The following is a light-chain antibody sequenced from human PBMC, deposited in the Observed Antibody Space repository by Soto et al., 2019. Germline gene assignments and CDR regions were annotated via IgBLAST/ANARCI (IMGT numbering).Light chain of an antibody. CDR1: SSNIGAGYD. CDR2: FNN. CDR3: QSYDSTLSGVV. J-gene: IGLJ2*01. Sequence: QAVVTQPPSVSGAPGQRVTISCTGSSSNIGAGYDVHWYQHLPGTAPKLLIYFNNNRPSGVPDRFSGSKSGTSASLAITGRRPEDEASYFRQSYDSTLSGVVFGGGTKLTVL. V-gene: IGLV1-40*01.